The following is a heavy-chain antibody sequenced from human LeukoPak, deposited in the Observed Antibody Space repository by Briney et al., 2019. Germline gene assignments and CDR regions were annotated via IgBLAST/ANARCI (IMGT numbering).Heavy chain of an antibody. CDR3: ARAPEWRKSNFFHDMHV. V-gene: IGHV1-8*01. Sequence: ASVKVSCKASGCTFTSYDINWVRQATGQGLEWMGWMNPNSGNTGYAQKFQGRVTMTRNTSINTAYMELSSLRSEDTAVYYCARAPEWRKSNFFHDMHVWGKGSTVAVS. CDR1: GCTFTSYD. CDR2: MNPNSGNT. J-gene: IGHJ6*03. D-gene: IGHD3-3*01.